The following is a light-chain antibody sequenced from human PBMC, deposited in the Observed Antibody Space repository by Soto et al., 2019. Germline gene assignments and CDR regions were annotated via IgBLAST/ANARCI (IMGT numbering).Light chain of an antibody. CDR1: QDINTR. J-gene: IGKJ1*01. CDR2: QTS. CDR3: HQRQSRTPT. Sequence: ELAVTQSPATLSSLPGDRVTLSCRASQDINTRLAWYQHRPGQAPRLLIYQTSIRAAGIPARFSASGSGTDFTLTISDVQPEDFELYYCHQRQSRTPTFGQGTKVDIK. V-gene: IGKV3D-11*03.